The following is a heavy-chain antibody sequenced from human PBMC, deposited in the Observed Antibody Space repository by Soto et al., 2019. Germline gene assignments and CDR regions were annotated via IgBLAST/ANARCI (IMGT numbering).Heavy chain of an antibody. CDR3: ARAPYDSSGYRFDY. V-gene: IGHV4-4*02. CDR2: IYHSGST. Sequence: SETLSLTCAVSGGSISSSNWWSWVRQPPGKGLEWIGEIYHSGSTNYNPSLKSRVTISVDKSKNQFSLKLSSVTAADTAVYYCARAPYDSSGYRFDYWGQGTLVTVSS. D-gene: IGHD3-22*01. CDR1: GGSISSSNW. J-gene: IGHJ4*02.